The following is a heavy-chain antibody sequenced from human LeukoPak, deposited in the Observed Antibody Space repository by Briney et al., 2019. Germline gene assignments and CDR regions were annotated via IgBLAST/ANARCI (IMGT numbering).Heavy chain of an antibody. V-gene: IGHV3-30*02. J-gene: IGHJ1*01. CDR2: IRYDGSNK. CDR1: GFTFSSYG. D-gene: IGHD2-2*01. Sequence: PGGSLRLSCAASGFTFSSYGMHWVRQAPGKGLEWVAFIRYDGSNKYYADSVKGRFTISRDNSKNTLYLQMNSLRAEDTAVYYCAKDIEDWYCSSTSCYEYFQHWGQGTLVTVSS. CDR3: AKDIEDWYCSSTSCYEYFQH.